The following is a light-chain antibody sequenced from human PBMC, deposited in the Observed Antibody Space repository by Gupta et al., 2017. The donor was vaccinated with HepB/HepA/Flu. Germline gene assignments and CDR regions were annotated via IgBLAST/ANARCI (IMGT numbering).Light chain of an antibody. J-gene: IGKJ1*01. CDR3: QQDHNFWT. V-gene: IGKV1-5*03. CDR1: QNIRSW. Sequence: DIQMTQSPSTLSASVGDRVTITCRASQNIRSWLAWYQQKSGKAPKLLIYKASTLESGVPSRFSGSGSGKDFTLTSSSRQPDDFANYYCQQDHNFWTFGEGTKVDIK. CDR2: KAS.